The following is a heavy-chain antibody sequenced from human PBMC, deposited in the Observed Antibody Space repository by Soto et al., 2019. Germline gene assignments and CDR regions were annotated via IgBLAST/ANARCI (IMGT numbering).Heavy chain of an antibody. D-gene: IGHD6-6*01. CDR3: AKRSVNVYSSSASFDY. CDR2: ISGSGVST. CDR1: GFTFSSYA. V-gene: IGHV3-23*01. J-gene: IGHJ4*02. Sequence: GGSLRLSCAASGFTFSSYAMSWVRQAPGKGLEWVSAISGSGVSTYYADSVKGRFTISRDNSKNSLYLQMNSLRAEDTAVYYCAKRSVNVYSSSASFDYWGQGTLVTVSS.